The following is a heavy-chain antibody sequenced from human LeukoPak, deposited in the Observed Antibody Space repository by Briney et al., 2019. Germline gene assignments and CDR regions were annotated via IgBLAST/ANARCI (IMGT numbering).Heavy chain of an antibody. D-gene: IGHD5-24*01. CDR2: IYPGDSDT. J-gene: IGHJ4*02. Sequence: GESLKISGKASGYSFTSYWIGWVRQMPGKGLEWMGIIYPGDSDTRYSPSFQGQVTISADKSISTAYLQWSSLKASDTAMYYCARLPDGRDGYNLVDYWGQGTLVTVSS. CDR1: GYSFTSYW. V-gene: IGHV5-51*01. CDR3: ARLPDGRDGYNLVDY.